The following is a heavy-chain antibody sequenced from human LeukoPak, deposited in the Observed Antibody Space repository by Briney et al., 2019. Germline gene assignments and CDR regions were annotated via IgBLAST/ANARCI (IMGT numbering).Heavy chain of an antibody. J-gene: IGHJ2*01. Sequence: SETLSLTCTVWDGPISRYYWSWIRQPPGKGLEWFGYIYHSGSTNYNPSLKSRVTISVDTSKNEFSLKLSSVTAADTAMYYCARNQHSYDSSGPGYWYFDLWGRGTLVTVSS. V-gene: IGHV4-59*01. CDR3: ARNQHSYDSSGPGYWYFDL. D-gene: IGHD3-22*01. CDR1: DGPISRYY. CDR2: IYHSGST.